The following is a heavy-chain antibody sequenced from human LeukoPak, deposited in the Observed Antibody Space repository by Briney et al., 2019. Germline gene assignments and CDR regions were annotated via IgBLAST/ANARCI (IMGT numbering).Heavy chain of an antibody. Sequence: GGSLRLSCAASGFTFSSYSMNWVRQAPGKGLEWVSSISSSSSYIYYADSVKGRFTISRDNAKNTLYLQMNSLRAEDTAVYYCARVPIPYSTYYYDSSGPSDAFDIWGQGTMVTVSS. CDR1: GFTFSSYS. CDR2: ISSSSSYI. CDR3: ARVPIPYSTYYYDSSGPSDAFDI. V-gene: IGHV3-21*01. J-gene: IGHJ3*02. D-gene: IGHD3-22*01.